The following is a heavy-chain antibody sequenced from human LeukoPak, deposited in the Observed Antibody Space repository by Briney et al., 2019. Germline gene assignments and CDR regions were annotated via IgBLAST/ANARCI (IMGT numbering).Heavy chain of an antibody. J-gene: IGHJ4*02. Sequence: GGSLRLSCAASGFTFSSYSMNWVRQAPGKGLEWVSSISGSSSYMYNADSVKGRFTISRDNSKNTLYLQMNSLRADDTAVYYCVRDPGHSSSWYAIWHFDYWGQGTLVTVSS. CDR1: GFTFSSYS. CDR3: VRDPGHSSSWYAIWHFDY. V-gene: IGHV3-21*01. CDR2: ISGSSSYM. D-gene: IGHD6-13*01.